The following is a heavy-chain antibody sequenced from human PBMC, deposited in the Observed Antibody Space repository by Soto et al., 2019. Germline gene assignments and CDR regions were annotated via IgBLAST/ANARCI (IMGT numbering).Heavy chain of an antibody. CDR2: IYYRGST. CDR3: ARQQLLPFYYALDV. J-gene: IGHJ6*02. V-gene: IGHV4-59*08. CDR1: GGSISGYY. D-gene: IGHD1-26*01. Sequence: QVQLQESGPGLVKPSDTLSLTCNVSGGSISGYYWSWILQSPGKGLEYIGYIYYRGSTNYNSSLKSRITMSVDTTSNQLSLKRNSVTAADTAVYYCARQQLLPFYYALDVWGQGTTVTVSS.